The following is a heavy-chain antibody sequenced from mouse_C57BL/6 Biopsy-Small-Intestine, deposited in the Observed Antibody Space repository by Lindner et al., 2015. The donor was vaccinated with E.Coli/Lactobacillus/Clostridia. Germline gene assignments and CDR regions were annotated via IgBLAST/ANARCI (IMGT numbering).Heavy chain of an antibody. D-gene: IGHD1-1*01. CDR2: IDPGDGES. CDR3: AREFITTLGYYFDY. V-gene: IGHV14-2*01. J-gene: IGHJ2*01. CDR1: GFNIRDYY. Sequence: VQLQESGADLVEPGASVKLSCTASGFNIRDYYIHWVKQKTDQGLEWIGRIDPGDGESKYAPKFQDKATITADTSSNTAYLQLSSLTSEASAVYYCAREFITTLGYYFDYWGHGTTLTVSS.